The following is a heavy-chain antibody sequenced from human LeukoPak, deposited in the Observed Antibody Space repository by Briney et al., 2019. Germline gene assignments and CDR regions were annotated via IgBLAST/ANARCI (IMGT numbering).Heavy chain of an antibody. Sequence: PGGSLRLFCSVSGFTFSTCVMHWVRQAAGKGLEYVSAISSNGDNTYYADSVKGRFTISRDNSKNTLYLQMSSLRADDTAVYYCVRGTGYWGQGTLVTVSS. CDR1: GFTFSTCV. V-gene: IGHV3-64D*06. J-gene: IGHJ4*02. CDR2: ISSNGDNT. CDR3: VRGTGY.